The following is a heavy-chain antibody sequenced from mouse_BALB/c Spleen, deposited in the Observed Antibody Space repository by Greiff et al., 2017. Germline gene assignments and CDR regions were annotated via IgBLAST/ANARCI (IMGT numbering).Heavy chain of an antibody. CDR2: IYWDDDK. V-gene: IGHV8-12*01. J-gene: IGHJ3*01. CDR3: ARIMVTTRGFAY. D-gene: IGHD2-2*01. CDR1: GFSLSTSGMG. Sequence: QVTLKESGPGILQPSQTLSLTCSFSGFSLSTSGMGVSWIRQPSGKGLEWLAHIYWDDDKRYNPSLKSRRTISKVTSKNQVFLKSTSVDPADPATCYCARIMVTTRGFAYWGQGTLVTVSA.